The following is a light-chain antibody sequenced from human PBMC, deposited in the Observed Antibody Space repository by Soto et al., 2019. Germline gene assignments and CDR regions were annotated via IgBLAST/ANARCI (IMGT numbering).Light chain of an antibody. V-gene: IGKV1-5*03. CDR2: KAS. Sequence: DIHMTQSPSALSASVGDRVTITCRASQSISSWLAWYQQKPGRAPKLLIYKASSLESGVPSRFSGSGSGTEFTLTISSLQPDDFATYYCQQYNSQWTFGQGTKVDI. CDR3: QQYNSQWT. CDR1: QSISSW. J-gene: IGKJ1*01.